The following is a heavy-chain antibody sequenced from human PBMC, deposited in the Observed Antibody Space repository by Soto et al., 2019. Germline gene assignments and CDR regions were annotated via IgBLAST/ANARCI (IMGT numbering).Heavy chain of an antibody. V-gene: IGHV4-39*01. CDR1: GGSISSSSYY. CDR3: ASYGDYFDY. J-gene: IGHJ4*02. CDR2: IYYSGST. Sequence: SETLSLTCTVSGGSISSSSYYWGWIRQPPGKGLEWIGSIYYSGSTYYNPSLKSRVTISVDTSKNQFSLKLSSVTAADTAVYYCASYGDYFDYWGQGTLVTVSS. D-gene: IGHD4-17*01.